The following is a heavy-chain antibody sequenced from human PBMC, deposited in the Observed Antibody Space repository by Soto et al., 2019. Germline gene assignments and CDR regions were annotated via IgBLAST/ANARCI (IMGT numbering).Heavy chain of an antibody. CDR1: GFTFDDHV. Sequence: RLSCAASGFTFDDHVMHRVRQALGKGLEWVSGISWNSGLKAYADSVKGRFTISRDNAENSLYLQMNTLRTEDTAVYYCAKGLTIFNNAFDIWGQGTMVTVSS. D-gene: IGHD3-9*01. CDR2: ISWNSGLK. CDR3: AKGLTIFNNAFDI. V-gene: IGHV3-9*01. J-gene: IGHJ3*02.